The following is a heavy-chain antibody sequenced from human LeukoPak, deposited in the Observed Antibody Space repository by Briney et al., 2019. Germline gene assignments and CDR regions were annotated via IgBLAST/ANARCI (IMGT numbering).Heavy chain of an antibody. CDR3: ARGDSSSWYSVRMVNWFDP. J-gene: IGHJ5*02. CDR2: ISYDGSNK. Sequence: PGRSLRLSCAASGFTFSSYAMHWVRRAPGKGLEWVAVISYDGSNKYYADSVKGRFTISRDNSKNTLYLQMNSLRAEDTAVYYCARGDSSSWYSVRMVNWFDPWGQGTLVTVSS. V-gene: IGHV3-30-3*01. CDR1: GFTFSSYA. D-gene: IGHD6-13*01.